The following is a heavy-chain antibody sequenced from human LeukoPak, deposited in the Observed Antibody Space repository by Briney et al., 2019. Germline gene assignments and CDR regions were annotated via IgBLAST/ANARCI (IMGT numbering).Heavy chain of an antibody. CDR2: INPNSGGT. D-gene: IGHD1-14*01. CDR1: GYTFTGYY. V-gene: IGHV1-2*04. J-gene: IGHJ4*02. CDR3: ASPAGNPLGY. Sequence: EASVKVSCKASGYTFTGYYMHWVRQAPGQGLEWMGWINPNSGGTNYAQKFQGWVTMTRDTSVSTAYMELSSLRSEDTAVYYCASPAGNPLGYWGQGTLVTVSS.